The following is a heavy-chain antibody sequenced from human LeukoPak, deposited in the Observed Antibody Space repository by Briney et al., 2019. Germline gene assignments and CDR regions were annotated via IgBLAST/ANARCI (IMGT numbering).Heavy chain of an antibody. CDR1: GFSFSDYN. J-gene: IGHJ6*04. Sequence: GGSLRLSCAASGFSFSDYNMNWVRQAPGKGLEWVSYISSSGSTIYYADSVKGRFTISRDNAKNSLYLQMNSLRAEDTAVYYCAELGITMIGGVWGKGTTVTISS. V-gene: IGHV3-48*04. D-gene: IGHD3-10*02. CDR2: ISSSGSTI. CDR3: AELGITMIGGV.